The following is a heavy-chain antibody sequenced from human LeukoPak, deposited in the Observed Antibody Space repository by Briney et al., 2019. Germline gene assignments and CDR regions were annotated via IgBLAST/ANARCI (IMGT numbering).Heavy chain of an antibody. V-gene: IGHV1-46*01. CDR3: AREGDTAMDP. J-gene: IGHJ5*02. D-gene: IGHD5-18*01. CDR2: INPSGGST. CDR1: GGTFSSYA. Sequence: ASVKVSCKASGGTFSSYAISWVRQAPGQGLEWMGIINPSGGSTSYAQKFQGRVTMTRDTSTSTVYMELSSLRSEDTAVYYCAREGDTAMDPWGQGTLVTVSS.